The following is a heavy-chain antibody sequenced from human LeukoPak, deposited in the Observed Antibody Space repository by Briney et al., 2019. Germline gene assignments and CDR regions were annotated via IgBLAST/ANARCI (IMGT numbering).Heavy chain of an antibody. J-gene: IGHJ3*02. CDR2: INWNGGTT. V-gene: IGHV3-20*04. CDR3: ARDRDQWLEAFDI. CDR1: GFTFSSYE. D-gene: IGHD6-19*01. Sequence: GGSLRLSCAASGFTFSSYEMNWVRQAPGKGLEWVSGINWNGGTTTYADSVKGRFTISRDNAKNSLYLQMNSLRAEDTAFYYCARDRDQWLEAFDIWGQGTMVTVSS.